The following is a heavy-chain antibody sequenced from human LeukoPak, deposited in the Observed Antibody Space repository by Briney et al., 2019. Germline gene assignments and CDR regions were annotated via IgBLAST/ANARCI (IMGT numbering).Heavy chain of an antibody. CDR1: GFTFSSYA. Sequence: SGGSLRLSCAAPGFTFSSYAMSWVRQPPGKGLEWVSGINRNGGSTDYADSVKGRFTISRDNAKNSHFLQMNSLRVEDTALYYCARGFRNGPFDCWGQGTLVTVSS. D-gene: IGHD2-8*01. V-gene: IGHV3-20*04. CDR3: ARGFRNGPFDC. CDR2: INRNGGST. J-gene: IGHJ4*02.